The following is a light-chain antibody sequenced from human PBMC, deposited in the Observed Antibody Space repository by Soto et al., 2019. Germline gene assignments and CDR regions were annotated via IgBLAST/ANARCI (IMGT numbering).Light chain of an antibody. J-gene: IGKJ3*01. CDR3: PQFECSPVFT. V-gene: IGKV3-20*01. Sequence: EIVLTQSPGTPSLSPGERATLSCRASQSINSRYLAWYQQKPGQAPMLLIYGATSRATGIPDRFSGSGCGTDFNLTISSLEPEDFAVYYCPQFECSPVFTFGPGTKVDIK. CDR2: GAT. CDR1: QSINSRY.